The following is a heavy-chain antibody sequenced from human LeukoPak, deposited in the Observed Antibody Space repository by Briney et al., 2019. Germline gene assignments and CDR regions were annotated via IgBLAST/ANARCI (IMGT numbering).Heavy chain of an antibody. J-gene: IGHJ4*02. V-gene: IGHV3-23*01. CDR1: GFTFSSYP. D-gene: IGHD4-23*01. CDR2: IGSSASDT. CDR3: ARDTYGGFDY. Sequence: SGVSLRLSCAASGFTFSSYPMTWVRQAPGKGLEWVSTIGSSASDTHYADSVKGRFTISRDNSKNSLFLQMHSLRAEDTAVYYCARDTYGGFDYWGQGTLVTVSS.